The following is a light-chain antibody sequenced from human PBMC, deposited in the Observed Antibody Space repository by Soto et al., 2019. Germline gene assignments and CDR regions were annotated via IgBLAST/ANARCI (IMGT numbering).Light chain of an antibody. CDR2: GAS. J-gene: IGKJ2*01. Sequence: EIVLTQSPATLSLSPGERVTLSCRASQSVGSYLAWYQQKPGQAPRLLIYGASNRATGIPARFSGSGSGTDFSLTISSLESEDFADYYCQHRGKWPRTFGQGTKLEIK. V-gene: IGKV3-11*01. CDR1: QSVGSY. CDR3: QHRGKWPRT.